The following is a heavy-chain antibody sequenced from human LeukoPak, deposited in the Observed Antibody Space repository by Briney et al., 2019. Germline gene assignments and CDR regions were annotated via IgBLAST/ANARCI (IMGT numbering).Heavy chain of an antibody. D-gene: IGHD3-22*01. V-gene: IGHV3-33*08. CDR3: ARGQGLLRPPDY. J-gene: IGHJ4*02. CDR2: IFYDGSKK. Sequence: GGSLRLSCAASGFTFSSYGMHWVRQAPGKGLEWVALIFYDGSKKYYADSVKGRFTISRDNSKNALYLQMNSLRAEDTAVYYCARGQGLLRPPDYWGLGTLVAVSS. CDR1: GFTFSSYG.